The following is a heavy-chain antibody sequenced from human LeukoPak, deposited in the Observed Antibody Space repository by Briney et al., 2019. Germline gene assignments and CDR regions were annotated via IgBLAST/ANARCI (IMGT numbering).Heavy chain of an antibody. CDR1: GFTFDDYG. V-gene: IGHV3-20*04. J-gene: IGHJ4*02. Sequence: PGGSLRLSCAASGFTFDDYGMSWVRQVAGQGLEWVSGIDWNGASTGYAVSVKGRFTISRGNAKKSLYLQMNSLRAEDTALYYCARGSTMVSDYWGQGTLVTVSS. CDR3: ARGSTMVSDY. CDR2: IDWNGAST. D-gene: IGHD3-10*01.